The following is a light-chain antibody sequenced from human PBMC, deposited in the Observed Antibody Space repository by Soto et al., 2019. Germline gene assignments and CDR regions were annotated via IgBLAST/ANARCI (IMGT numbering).Light chain of an antibody. CDR1: SSNIGSNP. CDR3: SAWDDSLKGPV. Sequence: QPVLTQPPSTSGAPGQRVSISCSGSSSNIGSNPVNWYQQVPGTAPRLLIYKNDQRPSGVPDRFSGSRSGTSASLAISGLQSEDEADYSCSAWDDSLKGPVFGGGTQLTVL. V-gene: IGLV1-44*01. J-gene: IGLJ3*02. CDR2: KND.